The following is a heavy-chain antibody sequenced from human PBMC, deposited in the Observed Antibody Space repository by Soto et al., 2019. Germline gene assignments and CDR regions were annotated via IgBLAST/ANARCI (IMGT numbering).Heavy chain of an antibody. CDR3: ARAEGLYYYGMDV. V-gene: IGHV4-30-4*01. J-gene: IGHJ6*02. Sequence: PSETLSLTCTVSGGSISSGDYYWSWIRQPPGKGLEWIGYIYYSGSTYYNPSLKSRVTISVDTSKNQFSLKLSSVTAADTAVYYCARAEGLYYYGMDVWGQGTTVTVSS. CDR1: GGSISSGDYY. CDR2: IYYSGST.